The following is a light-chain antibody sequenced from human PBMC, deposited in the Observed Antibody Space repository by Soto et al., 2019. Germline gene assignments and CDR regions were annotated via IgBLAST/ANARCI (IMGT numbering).Light chain of an antibody. CDR2: GSS. J-gene: IGKJ5*01. CDR1: QGVSDW. V-gene: IGKV1-12*01. Sequence: DIQMTQSPSTLFASVGDSVTITCRASQGVSDWVAWYQQKPGEAPKLLIYGSSSLLSGVPSRFSGSGSGTDFTLTISRLQAEDFATYYCQQANSFPITFGQGTRLEIK. CDR3: QQANSFPIT.